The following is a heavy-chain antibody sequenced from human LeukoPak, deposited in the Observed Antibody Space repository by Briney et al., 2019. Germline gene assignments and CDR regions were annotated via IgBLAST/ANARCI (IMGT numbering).Heavy chain of an antibody. V-gene: IGHV3-53*04. CDR2: IYSGGTT. CDR1: GFTVSTNC. J-gene: IGHJ4*02. D-gene: IGHD5-18*01. Sequence: GGSLRLSCAASGFTVSTNCMTWVRQAPGKGLEWGSTIYSGGTTYYADSVMGRFTISSHNSRNTLYLQMNSLRAEDTAVYYCARVDTVMAYYFDLWGQGTLVTVSS. CDR3: ARVDTVMAYYFDL.